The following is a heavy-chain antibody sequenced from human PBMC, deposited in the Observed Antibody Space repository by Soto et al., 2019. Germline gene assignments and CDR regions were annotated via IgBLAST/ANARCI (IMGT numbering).Heavy chain of an antibody. J-gene: IGHJ6*02. V-gene: IGHV4-59*01. D-gene: IGHD1-20*01. Sequence: SETLSLTGTGSGGSISSYYWSWIRQPPGKGLEWIGYIYYSGITNYNPSLKSRVTISVDTSKNQFSLKLSSVTAADTAVYYCARYKSNYYYGMDVWGQGTTVTVSS. CDR2: IYYSGIT. CDR1: GGSISSYY. CDR3: ARYKSNYYYGMDV.